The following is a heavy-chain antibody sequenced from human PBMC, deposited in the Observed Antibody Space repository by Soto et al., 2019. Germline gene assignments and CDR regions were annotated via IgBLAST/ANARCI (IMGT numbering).Heavy chain of an antibody. D-gene: IGHD6-13*01. CDR1: RYTVSISD. CDR3: ARDPYSSPPYYYGMDV. Sequence: GVSVKIGSTASRYTVSISDMPGLRKTPGQGLEWMGIINPSGGSTSYAQKFQGRVTMTRDTSTSTVYMELSSLGSEDTAVYYCARDPYSSPPYYYGMDVWAQGTTVTVSS. V-gene: IGHV1-46*01. CDR2: INPSGGST. J-gene: IGHJ6*02.